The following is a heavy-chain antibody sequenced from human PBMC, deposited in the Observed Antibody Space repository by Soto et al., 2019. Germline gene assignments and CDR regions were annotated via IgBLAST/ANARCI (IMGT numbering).Heavy chain of an antibody. D-gene: IGHD6-6*01. V-gene: IGHV4-34*01. CDR3: ARVGIAARYVSKPNWFDP. Sequence: SETLSLTCAVYGGSFSGYYWSWIRQPPGKGLEWIGEINHSGSTNYNPSLKSRVTISVDTSKNQFSLKLSSVTAADTAVYYCARVGIAARYVSKPNWFDPWGQGTLVTVSS. J-gene: IGHJ5*02. CDR1: GGSFSGYY. CDR2: INHSGST.